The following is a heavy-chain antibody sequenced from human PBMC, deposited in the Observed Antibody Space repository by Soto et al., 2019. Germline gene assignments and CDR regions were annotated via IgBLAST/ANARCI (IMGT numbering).Heavy chain of an antibody. D-gene: IGHD3-22*01. J-gene: IGHJ4*02. CDR2: ISGSGGST. Sequence: EVQLLESGGGLVQPGGSLRLSCAASGFTFSSYAMSWVRQAPGKGLEWVSAISGSGGSTYYADSVKGRFTISRDNSKNTLNLQMNSLRAEDTAVYYCAKDGSVTMIVVVITSFDYWGQGTLVTVSS. V-gene: IGHV3-23*01. CDR3: AKDGSVTMIVVVITSFDY. CDR1: GFTFSSYA.